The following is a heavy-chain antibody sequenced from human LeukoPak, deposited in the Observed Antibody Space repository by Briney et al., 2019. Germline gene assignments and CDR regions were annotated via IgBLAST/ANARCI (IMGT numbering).Heavy chain of an antibody. Sequence: ASVKVSCKASGYSFTSYYMHWVRQAPGQGLEWMGFINPSGSSAAYAQKFQGRLTMTRDIFTSTDYMELTSLTSDDTAVYYCARDNSVGETAWWFDPWGQGTLVTVSS. J-gene: IGHJ5*02. CDR2: INPSGSSA. CDR1: GYSFTSYY. D-gene: IGHD1-26*01. CDR3: ARDNSVGETAWWFDP. V-gene: IGHV1-46*01.